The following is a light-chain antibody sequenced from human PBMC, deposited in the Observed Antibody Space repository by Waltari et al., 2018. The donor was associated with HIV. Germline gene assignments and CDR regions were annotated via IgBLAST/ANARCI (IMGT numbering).Light chain of an antibody. CDR3: AAWHDSLNGSWV. V-gene: IGLV1-44*01. J-gene: IGLJ3*02. CDR2: SNS. CDR1: SSNIGSNT. Sequence: QSVLTQPPSASGTPGQRVTLPCSGSSSNIGSNTVNWYQQLPGTAPKLLIYSNSQRPSGVPDRFSGSKSGTTASLAISGLQSEDEADYYCAAWHDSLNGSWVFGGGTKLTVL.